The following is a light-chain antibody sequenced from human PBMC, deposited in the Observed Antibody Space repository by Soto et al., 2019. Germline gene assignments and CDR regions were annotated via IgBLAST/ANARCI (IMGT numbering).Light chain of an antibody. CDR1: QSISSY. V-gene: IGKV1-39*01. CDR2: AAS. CDR3: QRSFSTPLP. Sequence: DIQMTQSPSSLSASVGDRVTITCRASQSISSYLPWYQQKPGKAPQLLIYAASSLQSGVPSRFSGSGSGTDFTLTISSLQPEDFATYYCQRSFSTPLPFGGGTKVEIK. J-gene: IGKJ4*01.